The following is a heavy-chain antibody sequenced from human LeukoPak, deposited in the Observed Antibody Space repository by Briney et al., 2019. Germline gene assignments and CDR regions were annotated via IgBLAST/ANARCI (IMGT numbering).Heavy chain of an antibody. CDR2: IIPIFGTA. CDR1: GGTFSSYA. J-gene: IGHJ6*03. V-gene: IGHV1-69*06. D-gene: IGHD6-6*01. CDR3: AKDSSSSALQYYYYTDG. Sequence: SVKVSCKASGGTFSSYAISWVRQAPGRGLEWMGRIIPIFGTANYAQKFQGRVTITADKSTSTAYMELSSLRSEDTAVYYCAKDSSSSALQYYYYTDGWGKGTTVTVSS.